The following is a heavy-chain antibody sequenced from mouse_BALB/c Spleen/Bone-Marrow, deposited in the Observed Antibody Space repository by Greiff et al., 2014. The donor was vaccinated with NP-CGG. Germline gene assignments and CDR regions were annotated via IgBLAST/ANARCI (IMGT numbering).Heavy chain of an antibody. J-gene: IGHJ2*01. CDR3: ARDRGLLRFDY. CDR2: IRNKANGYTT. Sequence: DVKLVESGGGLVQPGGSLRLSCATSGFTFTDYYMSWVRRPPGKALEWLGFIRNKANGYTTEYSASVKGRFTISRDNSQSILYLQMNTLRAEDSATYYCARDRGLLRFDYWGQGTTLTVSS. D-gene: IGHD2-3*01. CDR1: GFTFTDYY. V-gene: IGHV7-3*02.